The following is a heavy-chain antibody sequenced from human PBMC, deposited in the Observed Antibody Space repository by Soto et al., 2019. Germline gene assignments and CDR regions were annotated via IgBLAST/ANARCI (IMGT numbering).Heavy chain of an antibody. D-gene: IGHD3-3*01. CDR1: GFTFSDYY. J-gene: IGHJ4*02. CDR3: ARKESADNWSYDFWRGPGASHNDY. Sequence: PGGPLRLSCAASGFTFSDYYMSWIRQAPGKGLERVSYISSSGSTIYYADSVKGRFTISRDNAKNSLYLQMNSLRAEDTAVYYCARKESADNWSYDFWRGPGASHNDYWGQGTLVTVSS. CDR2: ISSSGSTI. V-gene: IGHV3-11*01.